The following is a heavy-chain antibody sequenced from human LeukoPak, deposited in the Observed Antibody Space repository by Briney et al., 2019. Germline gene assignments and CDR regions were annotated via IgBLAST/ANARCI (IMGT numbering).Heavy chain of an antibody. Sequence: SETLSLTCTVSGYSISNGYYWGWVRQPPGKGLEWIGSIYHSGSTYYNPSLKSRVTMSVDTSKNQFSLKLSSVTAADTAVYYCARDYSSGWYFTFDYWGQGTLVTVSS. J-gene: IGHJ4*02. D-gene: IGHD6-19*01. CDR1: GYSISNGYY. CDR2: IYHSGST. V-gene: IGHV4-38-2*02. CDR3: ARDYSSGWYFTFDY.